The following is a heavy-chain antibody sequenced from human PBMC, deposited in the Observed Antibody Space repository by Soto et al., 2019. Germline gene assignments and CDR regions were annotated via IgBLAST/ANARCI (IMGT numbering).Heavy chain of an antibody. Sequence: EVKLVESGGGLVKPGGSLRLSCAASGFTFSSYSMNWVRQAPGKGLEWVSSISSSSSYIYYADSVKGRFTISRDNAKNSLYLQINSLRAEDTAVYYCARAPFALVSGQLDRYYFDYWGQGTLVTVSS. CDR1: GFTFSSYS. CDR3: ARAPFALVSGQLDRYYFDY. CDR2: ISSSSSYI. V-gene: IGHV3-21*01. D-gene: IGHD6-6*01. J-gene: IGHJ4*02.